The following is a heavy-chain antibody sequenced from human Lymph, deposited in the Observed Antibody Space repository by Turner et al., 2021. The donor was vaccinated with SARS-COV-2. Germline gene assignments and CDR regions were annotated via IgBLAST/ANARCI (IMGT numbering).Heavy chain of an antibody. CDR3: ERGKSPLLRFLEWLLSLDY. Sequence: SVKVSCKASGYTFTTYAMHWVHQAAGQRRDWMGWINAGNGNTKYSQKLEGRVTITRDTSASTAYMELSSLRSEDTAVYYCERGKSPLLRFLEWLLSLDYCGHGTMVTVSS. CDR2: INAGNGNT. V-gene: IGHV1-3*01. J-gene: IGHJ4*01. CDR1: GYTFTTYA. D-gene: IGHD3-3*01.